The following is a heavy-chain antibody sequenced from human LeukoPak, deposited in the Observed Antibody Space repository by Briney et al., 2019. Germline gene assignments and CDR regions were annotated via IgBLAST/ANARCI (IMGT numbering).Heavy chain of an antibody. Sequence: TSETLSLTCTVSGGSISSYYWNWIRQPPGKGLEWIGYIYYSGSTNYNPSLKSRVTISVDTSKNQFSLKLSSVTAADTAVYYCARVSVAAADMDVWGKGTTVTISS. CDR3: ARVSVAAADMDV. CDR2: IYYSGST. J-gene: IGHJ6*03. V-gene: IGHV4-59*01. CDR1: GGSISSYY. D-gene: IGHD6-13*01.